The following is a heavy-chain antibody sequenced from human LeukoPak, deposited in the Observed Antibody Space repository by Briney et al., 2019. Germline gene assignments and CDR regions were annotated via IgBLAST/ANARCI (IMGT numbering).Heavy chain of an antibody. J-gene: IGHJ4*02. CDR1: GYTFAGYY. CDR2: INPNSGGT. Sequence: ASVKVSCKASGYTFAGYYMHWVRQAPGQGLEWLGWINPNSGGTNYAQKCQGRVTMTRDTSISTAYMELSRLRSDDTAVYYCARDRRYYGSGSYAYWGQGTLVTVSS. D-gene: IGHD3-10*01. V-gene: IGHV1-2*02. CDR3: ARDRRYYGSGSYAY.